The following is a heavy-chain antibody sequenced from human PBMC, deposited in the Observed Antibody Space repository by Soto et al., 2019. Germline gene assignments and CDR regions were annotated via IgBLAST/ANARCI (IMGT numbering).Heavy chain of an antibody. D-gene: IGHD2-15*01. V-gene: IGHV1-18*01. J-gene: IGHJ4*02. CDR2: TNTYTGDT. CDR1: GYTFSSYG. Sequence: QVYLVQSGAEVKKPGASVKLSCKATGYTFSSYGISWVRQAPGQGLEWMGWTNTYTGDTIYAQKFQGRGSMTTDVLTTTSYMELRSLKSDDTAVYFCARFNAHCSGGTCYSDYWGQGTLVTVSS. CDR3: ARFNAHCSGGTCYSDY.